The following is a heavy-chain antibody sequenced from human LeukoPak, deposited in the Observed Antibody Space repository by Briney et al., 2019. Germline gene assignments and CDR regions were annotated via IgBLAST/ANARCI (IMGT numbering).Heavy chain of an antibody. CDR1: GGTFSSYA. Sequence: SVKVSCKASGGTFSSYAISWVRQAPGQGLEWMGGIIPIFGTANYAQKFQGRVTITADESTSTAYMELSSLRSEDTAVYYCARDRDYYDSSGYGPFDYWGQGTLVTVSS. D-gene: IGHD3-22*01. CDR2: IIPIFGTA. J-gene: IGHJ4*02. CDR3: ARDRDYYDSSGYGPFDY. V-gene: IGHV1-69*13.